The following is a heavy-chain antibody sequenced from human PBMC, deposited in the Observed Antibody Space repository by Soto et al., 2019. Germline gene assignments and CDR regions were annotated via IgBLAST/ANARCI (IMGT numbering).Heavy chain of an antibody. J-gene: IGHJ5*02. CDR3: ARVIRGAYYNSPLDT. D-gene: IGHD3-10*01. V-gene: IGHV1-2*02. CDR2: INPYSGGA. CDR1: GYTFTGYF. Sequence: QVQLLQSGAEVKKPGASVKVSCTASGYTFTGYFMHWVRQAPGQGLGWMGWINPYSGGADYAQSFQGRVTMTRDTSISTVYMELSRLRFDDTAVYFCARVIRGAYYNSPLDTWGQGTVVTVPS.